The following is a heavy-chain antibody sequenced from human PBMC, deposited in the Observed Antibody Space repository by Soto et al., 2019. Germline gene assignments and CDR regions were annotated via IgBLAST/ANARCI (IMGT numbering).Heavy chain of an antibody. V-gene: IGHV3-9*01. J-gene: IGHJ4*02. CDR3: AKIVARRSLVPVFDQ. CDR2: ISWDSGSI. Sequence: EVQLVESGGGLVQPGRSLRLSCVASGFTFDEYAVHWVRQAPGKGLEWVSGISWDSGSINYAASVRGRFTVSRDNATTSLYLNMTSLGFEDTAFYYCAKIVARRSLVPVFDQWGQGALVTVSS. CDR1: GFTFDEYA. D-gene: IGHD2-21*01.